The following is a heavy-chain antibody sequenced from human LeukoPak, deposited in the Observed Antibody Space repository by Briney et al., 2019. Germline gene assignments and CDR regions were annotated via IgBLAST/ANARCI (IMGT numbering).Heavy chain of an antibody. CDR2: MNPNSGNT. J-gene: IGHJ6*02. Sequence: ASVKVSCKASGYTITSYDINWVRQATGQGLEWMGWMNPNSGNTGYAQKFQGRVTMTRNTPISTAYMELSSLRSEDTAVYYCAGLFWSGYNYYYGMDVWGQGTTVTVSS. CDR3: AGLFWSGYNYYYGMDV. D-gene: IGHD3-3*01. V-gene: IGHV1-8*01. CDR1: GYTITSYD.